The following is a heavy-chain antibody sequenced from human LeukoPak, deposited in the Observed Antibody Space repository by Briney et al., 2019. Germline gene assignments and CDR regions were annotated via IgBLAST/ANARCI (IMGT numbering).Heavy chain of an antibody. Sequence: GGSLRLSCAASGFTFSSYWMHWVRQAPGKGLVWVSRINSDGSSTSYADSVKGRFTISRDNAKNTLYLQMNSLRAEDTAVYYCARVIKRWWNMDVWGKGTTVTVSS. V-gene: IGHV3-74*01. CDR1: GFTFSSYW. CDR2: INSDGSST. CDR3: ARVIKRWWNMDV. J-gene: IGHJ6*03. D-gene: IGHD2-15*01.